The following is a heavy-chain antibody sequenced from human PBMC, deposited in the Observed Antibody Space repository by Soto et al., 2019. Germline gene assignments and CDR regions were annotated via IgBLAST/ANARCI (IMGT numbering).Heavy chain of an antibody. V-gene: IGHV5-51*01. CDR3: ARRRTTAARQEYYFDY. CDR2: IYPGDSDT. D-gene: IGHD6-6*01. Sequence: GESLKISCKGSGYSFTSYWIGWVRQMPGKGLEWMGIIYPGDSDTRYSPSFQGQVTISADKSISTAYLQWSSLKASDTAMYYCARRRTTAARQEYYFDYWGQGTLVTVSS. J-gene: IGHJ4*02. CDR1: GYSFTSYW.